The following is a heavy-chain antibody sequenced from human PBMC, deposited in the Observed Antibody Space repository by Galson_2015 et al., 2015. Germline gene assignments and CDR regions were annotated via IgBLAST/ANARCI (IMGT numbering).Heavy chain of an antibody. CDR1: GFTFTSSA. D-gene: IGHD3-10*01. Sequence: SVKVSCKASGFTFTSSAVQWVRQARGQRLEWIGWIVVGSGNTNYAQKFQERVTITRDMSTSTAYMELSSLRSEDTAVYYCAAGEFGELLSYYYYGMDVWGQGTTVTVSS. J-gene: IGHJ6*02. V-gene: IGHV1-58*01. CDR3: AAGEFGELLSYYYYGMDV. CDR2: IVVGSGNT.